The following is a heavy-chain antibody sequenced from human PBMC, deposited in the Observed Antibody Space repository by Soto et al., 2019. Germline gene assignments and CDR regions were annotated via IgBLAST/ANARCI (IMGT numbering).Heavy chain of an antibody. CDR3: ARVRGITIFGVVIVISGYYGMDV. D-gene: IGHD3-3*01. CDR2: ISAYNGNT. V-gene: IGHV1-18*01. CDR1: GYTFTSYG. J-gene: IGHJ6*02. Sequence: ASVKVSCKASGYTFTSYGISWVRQAPGQGLEWMGWISAYNGNTNYAQKLQGRVTMTTDASTSTAYMELRSLRSDDTAVYYCARVRGITIFGVVIVISGYYGMDVWGQGTTVNVSS.